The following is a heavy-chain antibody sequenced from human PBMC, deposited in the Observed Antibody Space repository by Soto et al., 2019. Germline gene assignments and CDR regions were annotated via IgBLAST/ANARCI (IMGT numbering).Heavy chain of an antibody. J-gene: IGHJ6*03. CDR1: RYTFTSYD. CDR2: MNPNSGNT. D-gene: IGHD3-10*01. Sequence: GAPVKVPCKAFRYTFTSYDINWVRPAPGQGLEWMGWMNPNSGNTGYAQKFQGRVTMTRNTSISTAYMELSSLRSEDTAVYYCAKMGRGVADYYYYYMDVWGKGTTVTVSS. CDR3: AKMGRGVADYYYYYMDV. V-gene: IGHV1-8*01.